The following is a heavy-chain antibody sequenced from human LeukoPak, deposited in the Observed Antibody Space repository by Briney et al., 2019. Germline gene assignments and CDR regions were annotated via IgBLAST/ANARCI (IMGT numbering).Heavy chain of an antibody. CDR2: ISSSGSTI. CDR1: GFTFSNAW. V-gene: IGHV3-11*04. D-gene: IGHD2-15*01. J-gene: IGHJ4*02. Sequence: PGGSLRLSCAASGFTFSNAWMSWVRQAPGKGLEWVSYISSSGSTIYYADSVKGRFTISRDNAKNSLYLQMNSLRAEDTAVYYCARDLSLYCSGGSCYSLNYWGQGTLVTVSS. CDR3: ARDLSLYCSGGSCYSLNY.